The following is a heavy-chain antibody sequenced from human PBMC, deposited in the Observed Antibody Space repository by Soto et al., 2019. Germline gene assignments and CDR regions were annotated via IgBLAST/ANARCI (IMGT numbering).Heavy chain of an antibody. CDR3: ARHEGWTGPDQ. D-gene: IGHD2-8*02. CDR2: IFHDGNT. V-gene: IGHV4-4*02. CDR1: GGSISSSNW. J-gene: IGHJ5*02. Sequence: SETLSLTCAVSGGSISSSNWWSWVRQPPGKGLEWIGEIFHDGNTNYSPSLKSRVTISVDKSQNQFSLNVYSVTAADTAVYYCARHEGWTGPDQWGQGTLVTVSS.